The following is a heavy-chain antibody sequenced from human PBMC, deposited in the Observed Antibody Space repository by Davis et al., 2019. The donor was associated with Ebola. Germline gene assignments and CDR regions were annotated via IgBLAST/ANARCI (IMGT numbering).Heavy chain of an antibody. J-gene: IGHJ4*02. D-gene: IGHD1-14*01. CDR2: IYYSGST. CDR1: GGSISSGGYY. CDR3: ARRYRGLGPFDY. V-gene: IGHV4-31*03. Sequence: SETLSLTCTVSGGSISSGGYYWSWIRQHPGKGLEWIGYIYYSGSTYYNPSLKSRVTISVDTSKNQFSLKLSSVTAADTAVYYCARRYRGLGPFDYWGQGTLVTVSS.